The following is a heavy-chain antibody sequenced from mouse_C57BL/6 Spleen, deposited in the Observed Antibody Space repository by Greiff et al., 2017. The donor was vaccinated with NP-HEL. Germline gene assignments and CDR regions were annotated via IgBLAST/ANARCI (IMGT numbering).Heavy chain of an antibody. D-gene: IGHD1-1*01. J-gene: IGHJ1*03. Sequence: EVMLVESGGGLVQSGRSLRLSCATSGFTFSDFYMEWVRQAPGKGLEWIAASRNKANDYTTEYSASVKGRFIVSRDTSQSILYLQMNALRAEDTAIYYCARDGTYYYGSRGDWYFDVWGTGTTVTVSS. CDR3: ARDGTYYYGSRGDWYFDV. CDR2: SRNKANDYTT. CDR1: GFTFSDFY. V-gene: IGHV7-1*01.